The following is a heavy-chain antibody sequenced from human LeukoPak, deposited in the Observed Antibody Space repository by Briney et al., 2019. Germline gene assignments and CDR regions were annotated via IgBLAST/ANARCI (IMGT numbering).Heavy chain of an antibody. J-gene: IGHJ4*02. V-gene: IGHV3-48*03. D-gene: IGHD2-21*01. CDR2: IISGSTI. CDR1: GFTFSSYE. CDR3: ARDRGEGLFDY. Sequence: GGSLRLSCAASGFTFSSYEMNWVRQAPGKGLEWVSYIISGSTIYYADSVKGRFTISGDNAKNSLYLQMNSLRAEDTAIYYCARDRGEGLFDYWGQGTLVTVSS.